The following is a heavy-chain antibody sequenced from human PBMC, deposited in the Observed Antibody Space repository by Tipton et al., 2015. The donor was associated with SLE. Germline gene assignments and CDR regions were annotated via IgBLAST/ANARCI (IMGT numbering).Heavy chain of an antibody. V-gene: IGHV3-30*02. CDR2: IRYDGSNK. D-gene: IGHD3-3*01. CDR1: GFTFSSYG. Sequence: SLRLSCAASGFTFSSYGMHWVRQAPGKGLEWVAFIRYDGSNKYYADSVKGRFTISRDNSKNTLYLQMNSLRAEDTAVYYCAREAYDFWSGYYCYFDYWGQGTLVTVSS. J-gene: IGHJ4*02. CDR3: AREAYDFWSGYYCYFDY.